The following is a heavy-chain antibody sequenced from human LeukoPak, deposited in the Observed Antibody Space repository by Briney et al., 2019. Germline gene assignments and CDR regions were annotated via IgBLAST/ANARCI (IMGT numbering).Heavy chain of an antibody. D-gene: IGHD5-18*01. Sequence: SETLSLTCTVSGGSISNYYWSWIRQPAGKGLEWIGRIYTTGSTSYNPSLKSRVTISVDTSKNQFSLKLSSVTAADTAVYYCARRAPYSYEWSTLDYWGQGTLVTVSS. CDR3: ARRAPYSYEWSTLDY. CDR2: IYTTGST. V-gene: IGHV4-4*07. J-gene: IGHJ4*02. CDR1: GGSISNYY.